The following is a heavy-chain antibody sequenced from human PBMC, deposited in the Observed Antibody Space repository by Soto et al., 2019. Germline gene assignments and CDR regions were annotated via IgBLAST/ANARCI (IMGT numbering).Heavy chain of an antibody. CDR2: IYHSGSP. V-gene: IGHV4-4*02. CDR3: ARTYDSSGYFAAEFDY. CDR1: GGSISSSNW. Sequence: QVQLQESGPGLVTPSGTLSLTCTVSGGSISSSNWWNWVRQPPGKGLEWIGEIYHSGSPNYNPSLKSRVTISVDESKNQFALKVSSVTAADTAVYYCARTYDSSGYFAAEFDYWGQGTLVTVSS. J-gene: IGHJ4*02. D-gene: IGHD3-22*01.